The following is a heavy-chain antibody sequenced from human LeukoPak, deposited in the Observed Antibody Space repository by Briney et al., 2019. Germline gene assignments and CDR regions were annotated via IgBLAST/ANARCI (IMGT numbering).Heavy chain of an antibody. CDR3: ARDLSQQLVPANWFDP. Sequence: SETLSLTCTVSGGSISSSSYYRGRIRQPPGKGLVWNGSIYYSGSTYYNPSLKSRVTISVDTSKNQFSLKLSSVTAADTAVYYCARDLSQQLVPANWFDPWGQGTLVTVSS. J-gene: IGHJ5*02. D-gene: IGHD6-13*01. CDR1: GGSISSSSYY. CDR2: IYYSGST. V-gene: IGHV4-39*07.